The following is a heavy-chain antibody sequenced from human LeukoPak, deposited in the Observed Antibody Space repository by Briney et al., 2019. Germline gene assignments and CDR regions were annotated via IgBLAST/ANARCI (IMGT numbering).Heavy chain of an antibody. CDR3: AQWGDFDVLPGYYVPDF. V-gene: IGHV3-23*01. D-gene: IGHD3-9*01. CDR1: GFTFA. CDR2: ITGIDGKT. Sequence: PGGSLRLSCAASGFTFAMSWARQAPGKGLEWVSAITGIDGKTYYAAPVKGRFTISSDNSKNTLYLQMNRLRAEDTAVYYCAQWGDFDVLPGYYVPDFWGQGTLVTVSS. J-gene: IGHJ4*02.